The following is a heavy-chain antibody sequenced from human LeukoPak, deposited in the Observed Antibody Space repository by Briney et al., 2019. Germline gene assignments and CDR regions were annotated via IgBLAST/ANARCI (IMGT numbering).Heavy chain of an antibody. D-gene: IGHD3-3*01. V-gene: IGHV1-8*02. CDR2: MNPNSGNT. CDR3: ARGPSYDLWSGSYYSYDYLDV. J-gene: IGHJ6*03. CDR1: GYTFTNYD. Sequence: GASVKVSCKASGYTFTNYDINWVRQAPGQGLEWMGWMNPNSGNTGYAQKFQGRVTFTRSTSISTAYMELSSLGSEDTAVYYCARGPSYDLWSGSYYSYDYLDVWGKGTTVTVSS.